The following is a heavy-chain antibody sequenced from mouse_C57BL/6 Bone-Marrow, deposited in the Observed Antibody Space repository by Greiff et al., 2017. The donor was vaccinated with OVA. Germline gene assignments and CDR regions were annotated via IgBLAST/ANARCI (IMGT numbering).Heavy chain of an antibody. D-gene: IGHD1-1*01. CDR2: IWSGGST. V-gene: IGHV2-2*01. J-gene: IGHJ3*01. CDR1: GFSLTSYG. CDR3: AREAYYGSSYGFAY. Sequence: VQLVESGPGLVQPSQSLSITCTVSGFSLTSYGVHWVRQSPGKGLAWLGVIWSGGSTDYNAAFISRLSISKDNSKSQVFFKMNSLQADDTAIYYCAREAYYGSSYGFAYWGQGTLVTVSA.